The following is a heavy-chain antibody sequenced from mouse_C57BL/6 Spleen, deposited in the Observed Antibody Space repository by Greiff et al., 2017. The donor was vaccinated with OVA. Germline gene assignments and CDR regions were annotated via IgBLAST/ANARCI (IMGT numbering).Heavy chain of an antibody. Sequence: EVQVVESGPELVKPGDSVKISCKASGYSFTGYFMNWVMQSHGKSLEWIGRINPYNGDTFYNQKFKGKATLTVDKSSSTAHMELRSLTSEDSAVYYCARDGLDYGSSDWYFDVWGTGTTVTVSS. J-gene: IGHJ1*03. CDR2: INPYNGDT. CDR3: ARDGLDYGSSDWYFDV. CDR1: GYSFTGYF. D-gene: IGHD1-1*01. V-gene: IGHV1-20*01.